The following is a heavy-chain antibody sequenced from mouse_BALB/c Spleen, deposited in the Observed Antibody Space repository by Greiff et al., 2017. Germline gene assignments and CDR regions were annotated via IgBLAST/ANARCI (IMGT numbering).Heavy chain of an antibody. J-gene: IGHJ4*01. V-gene: IGHV14-3*02. CDR3: ARPLIPFYAMDY. CDR2: IDPANGNT. D-gene: IGHD1-1*01. CDR1: GFNIKDTY. Sequence: EVQLQQSGAELVKPGASVKLSCTASGFNIKDTYMHWVKQRPEQGLEWIGRIDPANGNTKYDPKFQGKATITADTSSNTAYMQLSSLTSEDSAVYFCARPLIPFYAMDYWGQGTSVTVSS.